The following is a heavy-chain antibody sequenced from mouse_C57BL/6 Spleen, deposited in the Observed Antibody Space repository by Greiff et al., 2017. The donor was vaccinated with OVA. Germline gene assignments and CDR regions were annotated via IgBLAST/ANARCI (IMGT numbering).Heavy chain of an antibody. CDR3: ARDSSGYLYAMDY. V-gene: IGHV1-82*01. Sequence: VKLVESGPELVKPGASVKISCKASGYAFSSSWMNWVKQRPGKGLEWIGRIYPGDGDTNYNGKFKGKATMTADKSSSTAYMQLSSLTSEDSAVYFCARDSSGYLYAMDYWGQGTSVTVSS. D-gene: IGHD3-2*02. J-gene: IGHJ4*01. CDR2: IYPGDGDT. CDR1: GYAFSSSW.